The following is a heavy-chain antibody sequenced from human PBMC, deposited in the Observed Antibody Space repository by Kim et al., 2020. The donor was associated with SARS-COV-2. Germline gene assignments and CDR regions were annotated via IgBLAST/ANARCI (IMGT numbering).Heavy chain of an antibody. J-gene: IGHJ4*02. D-gene: IGHD3-10*01. Sequence: VKGRFTISRDNSKNTLYLQMNSLRAEDTAVYYCAKVKADGSGSYFDYWGQGTLVTVSS. V-gene: IGHV3-23*01. CDR3: AKVKADGSGSYFDY.